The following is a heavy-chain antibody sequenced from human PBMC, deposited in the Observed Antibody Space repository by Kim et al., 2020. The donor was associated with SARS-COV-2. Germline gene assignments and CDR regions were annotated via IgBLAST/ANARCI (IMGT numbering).Heavy chain of an antibody. D-gene: IGHD2-2*01. CDR2: ISGSGGST. J-gene: IGHJ4*02. CDR3: AKGLCSSTSCRPDY. Sequence: GGSLRLSCAASGFTFSSYAMSWVRQAPGKGLEWVSAISGSGGSTYYADSVKGRFTISRDNSKNTLYLQMNSLRAEDTAVYYCAKGLCSSTSCRPDYWGQGTLVTFSS. CDR1: GFTFSSYA. V-gene: IGHV3-23*01.